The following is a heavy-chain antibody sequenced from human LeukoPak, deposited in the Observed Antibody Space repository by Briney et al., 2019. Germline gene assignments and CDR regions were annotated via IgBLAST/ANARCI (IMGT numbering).Heavy chain of an antibody. Sequence: GGSLRLSCAASGFAFSSYWMSWVRQAPGKGLEWVANIKQDGSEKYYVDSVKGRFTISRDNAKNSLYLQMNSLRAEDTAVYYCARVDYDFWSGFDYWGQGTLVTVSS. D-gene: IGHD3-3*01. CDR2: IKQDGSEK. CDR3: ARVDYDFWSGFDY. J-gene: IGHJ4*02. CDR1: GFAFSSYW. V-gene: IGHV3-7*04.